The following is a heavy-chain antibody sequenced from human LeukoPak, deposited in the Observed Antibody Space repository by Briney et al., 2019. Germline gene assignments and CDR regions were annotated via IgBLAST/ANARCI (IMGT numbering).Heavy chain of an antibody. V-gene: IGHV4-39*01. J-gene: IGHJ4*02. CDR2: IYYSGST. D-gene: IGHD3/OR15-3a*01. CDR1: GGSISTSSYY. Sequence: SETLSLTCTVSGGSISTSSYYWGWIRQPPGKGLECIGNIYYSGSTYYNPSLKSRVTISVDTSKNQFPLRLTSVTAADTAVYYCARQTGSGLFILPGGQGTLVTVSS. CDR3: ARQTGSGLFILP.